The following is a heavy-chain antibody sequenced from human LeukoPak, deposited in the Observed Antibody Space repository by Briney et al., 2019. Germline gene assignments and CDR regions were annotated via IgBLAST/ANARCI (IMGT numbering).Heavy chain of an antibody. J-gene: IGHJ4*02. CDR2: ISDNGRTN. CDR3: ATVHFGYFTF. D-gene: IGHD3-3*01. Sequence: GGPLRLSCAASGLTFSDYHMSWIRQAPGKGLEWVSHISDNGRTNYYANSVQGRFTVSRDNAKNSLYLQMNSLRADDTAVYYCATVHFGYFTFWGQGTLVPVSS. CDR1: GLTFSDYH. V-gene: IGHV3-11*01.